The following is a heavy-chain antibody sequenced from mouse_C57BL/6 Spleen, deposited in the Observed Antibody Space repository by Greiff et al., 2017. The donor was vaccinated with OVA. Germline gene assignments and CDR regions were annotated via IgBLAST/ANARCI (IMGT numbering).Heavy chain of an antibody. CDR1: GYSITSGYY. CDR2: ISYDGSN. V-gene: IGHV3-6*01. D-gene: IGHD2-3*01. J-gene: IGHJ2*01. CDR3: ARLYDGYPRD. Sequence: EVQRVESGPGLVKPSQSLSLTCSVTGYSITSGYYWNWIRQFPGNKLEWMGYISYDGSNNYNPSLKNRISITRDTSKNQFFLKLNSVTTEDTATYYCARLYDGYPRDWGQGTTLTVSS.